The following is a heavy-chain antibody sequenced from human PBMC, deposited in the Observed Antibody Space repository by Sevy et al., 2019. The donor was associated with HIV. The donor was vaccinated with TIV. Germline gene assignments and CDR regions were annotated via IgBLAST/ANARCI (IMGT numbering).Heavy chain of an antibody. J-gene: IGHJ3*02. CDR1: GFTFSSYA. Sequence: GGSLRLSCAASGFTFSSYAMSWVRQAPGKGLEWVSAISGSGGSTYYADSVKGRFTISRDNSKNTLYLQMNSLRAEDTAVYYCAKDLWPIVVVTAIPSAGAFEIWGQGTMVTFSS. CDR2: ISGSGGST. V-gene: IGHV3-23*01. CDR3: AKDLWPIVVVTAIPSAGAFEI. D-gene: IGHD2-21*02.